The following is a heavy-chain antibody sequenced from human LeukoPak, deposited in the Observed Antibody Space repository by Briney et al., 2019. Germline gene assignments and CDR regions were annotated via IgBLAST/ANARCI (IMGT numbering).Heavy chain of an antibody. CDR3: ARGGYYDQAMDV. Sequence: SQTLSLTCTVSGGYISSGGYYWSWIRQHPGKGLEWIGYIYYSGSTYYNPSLKSRVTISVDTSKNQFSLKLSSVTAADTAVYYCARGGYYDQAMDVWGQGTTVTVSS. V-gene: IGHV4-31*03. CDR1: GGYISSGGYY. D-gene: IGHD3-22*01. J-gene: IGHJ6*02. CDR2: IYYSGST.